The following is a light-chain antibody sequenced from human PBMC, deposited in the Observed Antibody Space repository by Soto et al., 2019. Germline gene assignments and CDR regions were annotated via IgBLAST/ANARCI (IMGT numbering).Light chain of an antibody. CDR1: SSDVGAYKY. J-gene: IGLJ1*01. V-gene: IGLV2-14*03. CDR3: SSFTGPTTLDV. Sequence: QSVLTLPASVSGSPGQSVTISCTGTSSDVGAYKYVSWYQTHPGKAPKLMIYGVSNRPSGISNRFSGSKSGNTAFLTISGLQPEDEADYYCSSFTGPTTLDVFGTGTKLTVL. CDR2: GVS.